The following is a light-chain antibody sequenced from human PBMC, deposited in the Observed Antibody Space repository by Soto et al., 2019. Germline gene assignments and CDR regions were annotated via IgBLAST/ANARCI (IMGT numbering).Light chain of an antibody. CDR2: EVS. J-gene: IGLJ2*01. Sequence: QSVLTQPASVSGSPGQSITISCTGTSSDVGGYDYVSWYQQHPGKAPKFMIYEVSNRPSGVSNRFSGSKSGSTASLTISGLQAEDEADYYCSSYTSSGTVVFGGGTQLTVL. CDR1: SSDVGGYDY. CDR3: SSYTSSGTVV. V-gene: IGLV2-14*01.